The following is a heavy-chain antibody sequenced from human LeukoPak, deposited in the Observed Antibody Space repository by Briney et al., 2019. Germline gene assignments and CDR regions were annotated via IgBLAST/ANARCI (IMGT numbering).Heavy chain of an antibody. D-gene: IGHD3-22*01. V-gene: IGHV3-30*18. J-gene: IGHJ5*02. CDR2: ISYDGSNK. CDR3: AKREYYYDSSGYSEWSWFDP. CDR1: GFTFSSYG. Sequence: GGSLRLSCAASGFTFSSYGMHWVRQAPGKGLEWVAVISYDGSNKYYADSVKGRFTISRDNSKNTLYLQMTSLRAEDTAVYYCAKREYYYDSSGYSEWSWFDPWGLGTLVTVSS.